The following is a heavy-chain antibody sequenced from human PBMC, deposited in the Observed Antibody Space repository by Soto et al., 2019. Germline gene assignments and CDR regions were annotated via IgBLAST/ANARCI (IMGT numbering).Heavy chain of an antibody. Sequence: QVQLVESGGGVVQPGRSLRLSCGASGLTFSRYGMHWVRQAPGKGLEWVALISYDGSLEYYSDSVKGRFTISRDNSKNTLYLQMNSLRAEDTAMYHCAKDQEWDHDPFDIWGQGTMVTVSS. CDR1: GLTFSRYG. J-gene: IGHJ3*02. CDR2: ISYDGSLE. CDR3: AKDQEWDHDPFDI. D-gene: IGHD1-26*01. V-gene: IGHV3-30*18.